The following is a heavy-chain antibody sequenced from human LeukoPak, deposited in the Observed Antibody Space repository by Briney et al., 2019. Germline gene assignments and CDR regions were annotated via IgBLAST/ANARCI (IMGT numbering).Heavy chain of an antibody. CDR1: GGSISSSSYY. V-gene: IGHV4-39*01. Sequence: SETLSLTCTVSGGSISSSSYYWGWIRQPPGKGPEWIGSIYYSGNTYYNPSLKGRVTISVDTSKNQFSLKLSSVTAADTAVYYCARRTSRYYMDVWGKGTTVTVSS. J-gene: IGHJ6*03. CDR2: IYYSGNT. CDR3: ARRTSRYYMDV. D-gene: IGHD2-2*01.